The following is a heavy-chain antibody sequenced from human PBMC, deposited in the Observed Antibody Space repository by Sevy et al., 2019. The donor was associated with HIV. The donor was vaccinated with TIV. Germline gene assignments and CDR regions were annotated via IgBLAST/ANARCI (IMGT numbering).Heavy chain of an antibody. CDR1: GFTFSSYA. D-gene: IGHD6-13*01. CDR2: ISGSGGST. CDR3: AKGGYSSSWYYGMDV. Sequence: GGSLRLSCAASGFTFSSYAMSWVRQAPGKGLEWVSVISGSGGSTYYADSVKGRFTISRDNSKNTLYLQMNSLRAEDTAVYYCAKGGYSSSWYYGMDVWGQGTTVTVSS. J-gene: IGHJ6*02. V-gene: IGHV3-23*01.